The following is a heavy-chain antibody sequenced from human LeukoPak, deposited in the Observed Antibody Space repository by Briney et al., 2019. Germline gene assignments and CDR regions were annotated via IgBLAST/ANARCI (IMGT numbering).Heavy chain of an antibody. J-gene: IGHJ4*02. V-gene: IGHV3-23*01. CDR1: GFTFSSYA. D-gene: IGHD3-22*01. CDR3: ASVHMIVVVRVY. CDR2: ISGSGGST. Sequence: SGGSLRLSCAASGFTFSSYAMSWVRQAPGKGLEWVSAISGSGGSTYYADSVKGRFTISRDNSRNTLYLQMNSLRAEDTAVYYCASVHMIVVVRVYGAQGPLVTVSS.